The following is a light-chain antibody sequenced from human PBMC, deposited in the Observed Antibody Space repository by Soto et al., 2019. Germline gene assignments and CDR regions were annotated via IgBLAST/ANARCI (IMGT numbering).Light chain of an antibody. J-gene: IGKJ5*01. CDR3: QQYHYWPIT. Sequence: EIVMTQSPATLSSSPGERATLSWRASQSVASSVAWYKQKPGQAPRLILYGASTRATGFPARFSGSGSGTEFTLTISSLKSEDFEAYLCQQYHYWPITFGQGTRLEIK. CDR1: QSVASS. V-gene: IGKV3-15*01. CDR2: GAS.